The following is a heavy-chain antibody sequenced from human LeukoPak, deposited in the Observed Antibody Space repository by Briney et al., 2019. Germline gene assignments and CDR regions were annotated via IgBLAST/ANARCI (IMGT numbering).Heavy chain of an antibody. V-gene: IGHV1-69*04. J-gene: IGHJ4*02. CDR3: AREGRRVTTN. Sequence: SVKVSCKASGGTFSSYAISWVRQAPGQGLEWMGRIIPILGIANYAQKFRGRVTITADKSTSTAYMELSSLRSEDTAVYYCAREGRRVTTNWGQGTLVTVSS. D-gene: IGHD4-17*01. CDR1: GGTFSSYA. CDR2: IIPILGIA.